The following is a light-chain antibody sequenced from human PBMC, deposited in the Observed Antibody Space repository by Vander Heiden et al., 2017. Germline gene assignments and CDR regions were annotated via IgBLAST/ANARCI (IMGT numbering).Light chain of an antibody. J-gene: IGKJ2*01. CDR2: DAS. Sequence: IVLTQSPATLSLSPGERATLSCRASQSVSSYLAWYQQKPGQAPRLLIYDASNRATDIPARFRGSGSGTDFTLTISSLEPEDFAVYCCQQRSNWLPYTFGQGTKLEIK. CDR3: QQRSNWLPYT. V-gene: IGKV3-11*01. CDR1: QSVSSY.